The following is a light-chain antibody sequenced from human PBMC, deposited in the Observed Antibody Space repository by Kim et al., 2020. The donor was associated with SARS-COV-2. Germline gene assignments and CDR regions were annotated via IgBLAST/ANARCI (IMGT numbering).Light chain of an antibody. CDR3: QQRSSRPRF. Sequence: EIVLTQSPATLSLSPGETATLSCRASQSVGTDFAWYQQRPGQAPRLLVSDVSYRATGIPARFSGSGSGTDFTLTISSLEPEDSAVYYCQQRSSRPRFFGGGTKVDIK. CDR2: DVS. CDR1: QSVGTD. J-gene: IGKJ4*01. V-gene: IGKV3-11*01.